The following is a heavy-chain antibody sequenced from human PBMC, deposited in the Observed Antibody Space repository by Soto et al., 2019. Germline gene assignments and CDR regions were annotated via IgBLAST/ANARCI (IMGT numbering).Heavy chain of an antibody. D-gene: IGHD3-22*01. CDR2: ISSNGGST. CDR3: VKDHEGEGIVVLYY. J-gene: IGHJ4*02. V-gene: IGHV3-64D*08. CDR1: GFTFSSYA. Sequence: PGGSLRLSWSASGFTFSSYAMHWVRQAPGKGLEYVSAISSNGGSTYYADSVKGRFTISRDNSKNTLYLQMSSLRAEDTAVYYCVKDHEGEGIVVLYYWGQGTLVTVSS.